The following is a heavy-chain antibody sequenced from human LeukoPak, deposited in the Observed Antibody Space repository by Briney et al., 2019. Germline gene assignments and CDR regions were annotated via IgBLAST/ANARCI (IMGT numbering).Heavy chain of an antibody. CDR2: LSGGGAST. CDR1: GFTFSNSA. V-gene: IGHV3-23*01. D-gene: IGHD6-13*01. CDR3: ARVGYSTVHVDY. Sequence: GGSLRLSCAASGFTFSNSAMSWVRQAPGKGLEWVSALSGGGASTYYADSVKGRFTISRDNSKNTLYLQMNSLRAEDTAVYYCARVGYSTVHVDYWGQGTLVTVSS. J-gene: IGHJ4*02.